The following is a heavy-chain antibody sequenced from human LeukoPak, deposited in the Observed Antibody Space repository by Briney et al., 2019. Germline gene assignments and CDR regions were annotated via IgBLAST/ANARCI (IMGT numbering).Heavy chain of an antibody. Sequence: SETLSLTCTVSGGSISSGGYYWSWTRQHPGEGLEWIGYIYYSGNTYYNPSLKSRLTISVDTSKNQFSLKLSSVTAADTAVYYCASADYEDAFDIWGQGTMVTVSS. V-gene: IGHV4-31*03. D-gene: IGHD4-17*01. CDR2: IYYSGNT. CDR3: ASADYEDAFDI. CDR1: GGSISSGGYY. J-gene: IGHJ3*02.